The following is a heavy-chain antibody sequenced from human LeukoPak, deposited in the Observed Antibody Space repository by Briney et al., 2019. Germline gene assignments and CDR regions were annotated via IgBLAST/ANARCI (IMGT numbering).Heavy chain of an antibody. CDR3: ARMIGLGEVSPYFDY. Sequence: GESLQISCKGFGYSFTSYWIAWVRQMPGKGLEWMGAIYPGDSKIRYRPPFQGQVIISADRSISTAYLQWSSLKASDTAIYFCARMIGLGEVSPYFDYWGQGTLVTVSS. J-gene: IGHJ4*02. CDR2: IYPGDSKI. CDR1: GYSFTSYW. V-gene: IGHV5-51*01. D-gene: IGHD3-16*02.